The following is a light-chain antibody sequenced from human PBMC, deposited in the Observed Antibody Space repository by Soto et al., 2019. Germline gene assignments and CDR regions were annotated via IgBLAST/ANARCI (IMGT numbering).Light chain of an antibody. CDR1: SSNIGSNY. CDR3: AAWDDSLSGRGVV. Sequence: QSVLTQPPSASGTPEQRVTISCSGSSSNIGSNYVYWYQQLPGTAPKLLIYRNNQRPSGVPDRFSGSKSGTSASLAISGLRSEDEADYYCAAWDDSLSGRGVVFGGGTKLTVL. CDR2: RNN. V-gene: IGLV1-47*01. J-gene: IGLJ2*01.